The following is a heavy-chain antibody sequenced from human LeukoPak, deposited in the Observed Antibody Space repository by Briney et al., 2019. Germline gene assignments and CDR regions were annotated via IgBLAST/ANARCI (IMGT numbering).Heavy chain of an antibody. D-gene: IGHD2-2*01. Sequence: GSLRLSCAASGFTFSSYWMTWVRQAPGKGLEWVANINQDGGEKYYVDSVKGRFTISRDNAKNSLYLQMNSLRAEDTAVYHCATGRSCTTCYLPDYWGQGTLVTVSS. CDR2: INQDGGEK. V-gene: IGHV3-7*01. CDR3: ATGRSCTTCYLPDY. CDR1: GFTFSSYW. J-gene: IGHJ4*02.